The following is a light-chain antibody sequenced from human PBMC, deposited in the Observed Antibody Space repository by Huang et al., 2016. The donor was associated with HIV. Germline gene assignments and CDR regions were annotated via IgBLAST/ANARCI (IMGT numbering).Light chain of an antibody. CDR1: QSVNSD. V-gene: IGKV3-15*01. Sequence: IVMTQSPASLPVSPGERATLSCRARQSVNSDLACYQKKPGQAPRLLMYGASTRATGGPPRFSGSGSGTNFTLNISSLQSEDFAFYYCHQYHDWPRTFGQGTKVEVK. CDR2: GAS. CDR3: HQYHDWPRT. J-gene: IGKJ1*01.